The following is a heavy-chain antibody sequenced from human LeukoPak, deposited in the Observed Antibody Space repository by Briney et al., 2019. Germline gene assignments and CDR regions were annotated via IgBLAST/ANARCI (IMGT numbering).Heavy chain of an antibody. CDR1: GFIFTNYF. CDR3: ARAVDQDFDY. D-gene: IGHD5-12*01. CDR2: IKPSDGST. V-gene: IGHV1-46*01. Sequence: ASMKDSCKASGFIFTNYFMHWVRQAPGQGLEWMGMIKPSDGSTRYAQRFQDRVTMTSDTSTTTLYMELSSPRAEDTAVYYCARAVDQDFDYWGQGTLVTVSS. J-gene: IGHJ4*02.